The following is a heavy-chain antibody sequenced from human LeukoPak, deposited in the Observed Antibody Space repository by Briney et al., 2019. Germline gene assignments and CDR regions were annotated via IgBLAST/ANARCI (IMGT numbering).Heavy chain of an antibody. Sequence: ASVKVSCKASGYTFTGYYMHWVRQAPGQGLEWMGRINPNSGGTNYAQKFQGRVTMTRHTSISTAYMELSRLRSDDTAVYYCARGATIFGVANFDYWGQGTLATVSS. D-gene: IGHD3-3*01. CDR3: ARGATIFGVANFDY. CDR2: INPNSGGT. CDR1: GYTFTGYY. V-gene: IGHV1-2*06. J-gene: IGHJ4*02.